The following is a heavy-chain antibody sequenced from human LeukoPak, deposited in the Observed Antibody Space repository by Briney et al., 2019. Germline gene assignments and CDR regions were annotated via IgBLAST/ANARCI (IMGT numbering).Heavy chain of an antibody. CDR1: GGTFSSYA. Sequence: SVKVSCKASGGTFSSYAISWVRQAPGQGLEWMGRIIPILGIANYAQKSQGRVTITADKSTSTAYMELSSLRSEDTAVYYCASLVDRSSNFDYWGQGTLVTVSS. J-gene: IGHJ4*02. CDR3: ASLVDRSSNFDY. D-gene: IGHD3-9*01. V-gene: IGHV1-69*04. CDR2: IIPILGIA.